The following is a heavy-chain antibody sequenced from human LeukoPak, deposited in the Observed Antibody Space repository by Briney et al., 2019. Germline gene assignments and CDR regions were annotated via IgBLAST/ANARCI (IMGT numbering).Heavy chain of an antibody. CDR1: GYTLTELS. V-gene: IGHV1-24*01. D-gene: IGHD5-18*01. CDR3: ATRGFVDTGLMAYAMDV. Sequence: ASVTVSFKVSGYTLTELSMHWVRQAPGKGLEWMGGFDPEDSETIYAQKFQGRVTMTEDTSTDTAYMELSSLRSEDTAVYYCATRGFVDTGLMAYAMDVWGQGTTVTVSS. J-gene: IGHJ6*02. CDR2: FDPEDSET.